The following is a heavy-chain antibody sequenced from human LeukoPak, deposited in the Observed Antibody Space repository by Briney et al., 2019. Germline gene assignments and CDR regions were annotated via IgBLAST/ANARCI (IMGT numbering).Heavy chain of an antibody. V-gene: IGHV3-11*01. J-gene: IGHJ6*02. CDR3: AREVVVVPDYYYYGLDV. CDR1: GFAFSDYY. Sequence: GGSLRLSCAASGFAFSDYYMTWIRQAPGKGLEYVSHISRSGSSLYYGDSVTGRFSISRDNAKNSLYLQMNSLRVEDTAVYYCAREVVVVPDYYYYGLDVWGQGTTVTVSS. D-gene: IGHD2-2*01. CDR2: ISRSGSSL.